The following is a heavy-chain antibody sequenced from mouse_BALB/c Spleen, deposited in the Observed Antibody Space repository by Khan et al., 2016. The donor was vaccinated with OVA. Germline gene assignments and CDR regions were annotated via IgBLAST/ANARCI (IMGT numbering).Heavy chain of an antibody. CDR2: VSSGGSFT. J-gene: IGHJ2*01. V-gene: IGHV5-9-3*01. Sequence: EVELVESGGGLVKPGGSLKLSCAASGFTFSNYAMSWVRQTPEKRLEWVATVSSGGSFTYSPDSVKGRFPISRDHAKNTLYLQLSSLRSEDTAMYYCARQGGIYDGPFDYWGQGTTLTVSS. D-gene: IGHD2-3*01. CDR1: GFTFSNYA. CDR3: ARQGGIYDGPFDY.